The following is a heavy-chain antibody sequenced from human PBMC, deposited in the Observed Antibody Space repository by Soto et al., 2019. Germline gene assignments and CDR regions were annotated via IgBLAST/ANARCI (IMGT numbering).Heavy chain of an antibody. CDR1: GFTFKDCA. CDR2: ISGSGGAT. D-gene: IGHD3-22*01. CDR3: ARGHNYDNGGYQYFDY. V-gene: IGHV3-23*01. J-gene: IGHJ4*01. Sequence: EVQLLESGGGFVQPGGSLTLSCSTSGFTFKDCAISWVRQAPGKGLEWVSGISGSGGATYYTDSVEGRFTISKDFSKNTVSLQMTGLRVEDTAVYYCARGHNYDNGGYQYFDYWGHGTLVTVSS.